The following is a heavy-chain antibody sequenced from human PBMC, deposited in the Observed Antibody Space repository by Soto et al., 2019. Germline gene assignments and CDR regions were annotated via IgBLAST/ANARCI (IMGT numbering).Heavy chain of an antibody. CDR2: ISSHSGYI. CDR3: ARVPDGDYLYNWFDA. CDR1: GFTFSSYT. Sequence: EVRLVESGGGLVKPGGSLKLSCAASGFTFSSYTMNWVRQVPGKGLEWVSSISSHSGYIYYTESAKGRFTISRDHAKNSLYLEMNRLRAEDTAVYHCARVPDGDYLYNWFDAWGPGTPVTVSS. D-gene: IGHD4-17*01. J-gene: IGHJ5*02. V-gene: IGHV3-21*01.